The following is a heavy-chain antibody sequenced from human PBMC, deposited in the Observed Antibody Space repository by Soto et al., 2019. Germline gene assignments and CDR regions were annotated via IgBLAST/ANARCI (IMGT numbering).Heavy chain of an antibody. J-gene: IGHJ6*02. D-gene: IGHD5-12*01. V-gene: IGHV3-33*01. CDR3: ARDDTTGYSCSEYLPWYYDMDV. CDR2: IWYDGSSK. Sequence: QVQLVESGGGVVQPGRSLRLSCAASGFTFSSFGMHWIRQSPGKGLEWLAVIWYDGSSKYYADSVKGRFTISRDNSKNTLYLEINSLRAEDTAVYFCARDDTTGYSCSEYLPWYYDMDVWCQVATVTVSS. CDR1: GFTFSSFG.